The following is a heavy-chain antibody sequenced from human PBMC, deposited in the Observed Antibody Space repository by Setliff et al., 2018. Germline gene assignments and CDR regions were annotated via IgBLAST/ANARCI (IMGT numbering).Heavy chain of an antibody. CDR1: GYIFTSYG. CDR3: TRGPGPWVVVAMPFDC. D-gene: IGHD5-12*01. V-gene: IGHV1-18*01. J-gene: IGHJ4*02. Sequence: GASVKVSCKASGYIFTSYGFSWVRQAPGQGLEWMGWISTYNGNTDYAQKFQGRVTMTTDTSTNTAHMELRSLTSADTAIYYCTRGPGPWVVVAMPFDCWGQGTLVTVSS. CDR2: ISTYNGNT.